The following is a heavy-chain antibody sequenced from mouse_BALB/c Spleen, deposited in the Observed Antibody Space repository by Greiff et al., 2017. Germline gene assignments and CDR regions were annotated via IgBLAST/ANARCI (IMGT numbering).Heavy chain of an antibody. Sequence: EVKLMESGPDLVKPSQSLSLTCTVTGYSITSGYSWHCIRQFPGNKLEWMGYIHYSGSTNYNPSLKSRISITRDTSKNQFFLQLNSVTTEDTATYYCARSHYGSSYWFAYWGQGTLVTVSA. D-gene: IGHD1-1*01. J-gene: IGHJ3*01. CDR2: IHYSGST. V-gene: IGHV3-1*02. CDR3: ARSHYGSSYWFAY. CDR1: GYSITSGYS.